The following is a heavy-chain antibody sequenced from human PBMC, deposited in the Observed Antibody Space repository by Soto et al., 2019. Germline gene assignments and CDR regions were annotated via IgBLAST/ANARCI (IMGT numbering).Heavy chain of an antibody. Sequence: QVQVQESGPGLVKPSQTLSLTCTVSGDSIINGLYYWTWIRQHPGKGLEWIGHVHYSGTIYYNPSLTSRVTMSVATSKNQVSLELSSVTVADTAVDYCVRGADRYKCGFWGQGTLVTVSS. J-gene: IGHJ4*02. V-gene: IGHV4-31*03. CDR3: VRGADRYKCGF. CDR2: VHYSGTI. D-gene: IGHD2-21*02. CDR1: GDSIINGLYY.